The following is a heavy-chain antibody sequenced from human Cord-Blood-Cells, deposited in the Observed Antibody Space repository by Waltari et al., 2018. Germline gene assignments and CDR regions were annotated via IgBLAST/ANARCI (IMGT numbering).Heavy chain of an antibody. J-gene: IGHJ3*02. CDR2: IIPIFGTA. D-gene: IGHD3-3*01. Sequence: QVQLVQSGAEVKKPGSSVKVSCKASGGTFSSYAISWVRQAPGQGLGWMGGIIPIFGTANYAQKFQGRVTITADESTSTAYMELSSLRSEDTAVYYCAREGTYYDFWSGYYDAFDIWGQGTMVTVSS. V-gene: IGHV1-69*01. CDR1: GGTFSSYA. CDR3: AREGTYYDFWSGYYDAFDI.